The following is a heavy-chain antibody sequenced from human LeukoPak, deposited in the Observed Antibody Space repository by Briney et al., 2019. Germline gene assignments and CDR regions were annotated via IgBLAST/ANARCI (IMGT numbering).Heavy chain of an antibody. CDR3: ARTPPGDYYDNSGYPGDY. D-gene: IGHD3-22*01. V-gene: IGHV3-11*04. J-gene: IGHJ4*02. Sequence: GSLRLSCAASGFIFSDYYMNWIRQAPGKGLEWISYISSSGGSIKYADSVKGRFTISRDNTKNSLFLQMNSLRADDTAVYYCARTPPGDYYDNSGYPGDYWGQGTLVTVSS. CDR1: GFIFSDYY. CDR2: ISSSGGSI.